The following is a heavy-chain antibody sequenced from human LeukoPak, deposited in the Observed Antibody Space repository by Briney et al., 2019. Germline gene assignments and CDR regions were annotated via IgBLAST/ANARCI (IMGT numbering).Heavy chain of an antibody. CDR1: GFTFSDYS. V-gene: IGHV3-21*01. CDR3: ARGLPNYYGMDV. CDR2: ITGSGRYI. J-gene: IGHJ6*02. Sequence: GGSLRLSCAASGFTFSDYSMNWVRQAPGKGLEWVSAITGSGRYIYYADSVRGRFTISRDNAKNTVYLQMNSLRTEDTAVYYCARGLPNYYGMDVWGQGTTVTVSS.